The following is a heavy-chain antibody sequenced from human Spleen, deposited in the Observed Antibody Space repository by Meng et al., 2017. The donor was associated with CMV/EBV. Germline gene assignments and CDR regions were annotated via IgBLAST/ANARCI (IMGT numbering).Heavy chain of an antibody. Sequence: ASVKVSCKASGYNFTGYYMHWVRQAPGQGLEWMGWINPSGGATKYAQKFQGRVTMTRDTSTSTVYIVLSNLRSDDTAVYYCARGIGGPNWFDPWGQGTLVTVSS. J-gene: IGHJ5*02. CDR2: INPSGGAT. CDR1: GYNFTGYY. CDR3: ARGIGGPNWFDP. D-gene: IGHD2-15*01. V-gene: IGHV1-2*02.